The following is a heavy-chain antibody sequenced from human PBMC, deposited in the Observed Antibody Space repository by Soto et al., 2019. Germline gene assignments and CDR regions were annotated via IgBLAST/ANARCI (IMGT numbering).Heavy chain of an antibody. CDR2: ISAYNGNT. CDR3: ARWEACVDTAMVTTPHYWYFDL. CDR1: GYTFTSYG. J-gene: IGHJ2*01. D-gene: IGHD5-18*01. V-gene: IGHV1-18*01. Sequence: QVQLVQSGAEVKKPGASVKVSCKASGYTFTSYGISWVRQAPGQGLEWMGWISAYNGNTNYAQKLQGRVTMTTDTSTSTAYLELRSLRSDDTAVYYCARWEACVDTAMVTTPHYWYFDLWGRGTLVTVSS.